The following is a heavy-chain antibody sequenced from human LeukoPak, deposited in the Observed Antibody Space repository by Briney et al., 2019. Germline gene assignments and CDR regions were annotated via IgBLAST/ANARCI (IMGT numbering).Heavy chain of an antibody. V-gene: IGHV1-8*01. D-gene: IGHD3-10*01. CDR3: ARGWASGSYRKSGFDY. CDR2: MNPNSGNT. J-gene: IGHJ4*02. CDR1: GYTFTSCD. Sequence: ASVKVSCTASGYTFTSCDINWGCQATGQGLEWMGWMNPNSGNTGDAQKFQGRVTMTRNTSISTAYMELSSLRSEDTAVYYCARGWASGSYRKSGFDYWGQGTLVTVSS.